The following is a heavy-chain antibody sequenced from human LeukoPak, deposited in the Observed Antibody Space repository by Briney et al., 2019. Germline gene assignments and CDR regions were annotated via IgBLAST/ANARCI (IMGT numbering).Heavy chain of an antibody. D-gene: IGHD2-2*01. V-gene: IGHV3-7*01. CDR3: ARVYQSTSGRAIDY. J-gene: IGHJ4*02. CDR1: GFIFSGSW. Sequence: GGSLRLSCTASGFIFSGSWMAWIRQAPGKGLEWVANIKQDGSAKDYVDSVKGRFTISRENAKNSLYLQMNSLRVDDTAIYYCARVYQSTSGRAIDYWGQGTLVTVSS. CDR2: IKQDGSAK.